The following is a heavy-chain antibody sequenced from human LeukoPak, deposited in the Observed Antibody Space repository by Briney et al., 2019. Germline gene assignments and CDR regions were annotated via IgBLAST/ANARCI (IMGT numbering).Heavy chain of an antibody. D-gene: IGHD3-9*01. CDR1: GVSSSSSSYY. J-gene: IGHJ4*02. CDR2: IYYSGST. V-gene: IGHV4-39*01. Sequence: KTSETLSLTCTVSGVSSSSSSYYWGWIRQPPGKGLEWIGSIYYSGSTYYNPSLKSRVTISVDTSKNQFSLKLSSVTAADTAVYYCARRLDLLRYFDWGQGTLVTVSS. CDR3: ARRLDLLRYFD.